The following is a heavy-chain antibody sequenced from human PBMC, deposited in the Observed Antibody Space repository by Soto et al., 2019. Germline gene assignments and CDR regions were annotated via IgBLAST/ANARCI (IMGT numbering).Heavy chain of an antibody. V-gene: IGHV4-4*02. CDR2: IYHSGST. D-gene: IGHD3-16*02. CDR1: GGSISSSNW. Sequence: QVQLQESGPGLVKPSGTLSPTCAVSGGSISSSNWWSWVRQPPGKGLEWIGEIYHSGSTNYNPSLRSRVTISVDTSKNQFSLKLSSVTAADTAVYYCARVMITFGGVIVTSMGAFDIWGQGTMVTVSS. J-gene: IGHJ3*02. CDR3: ARVMITFGGVIVTSMGAFDI.